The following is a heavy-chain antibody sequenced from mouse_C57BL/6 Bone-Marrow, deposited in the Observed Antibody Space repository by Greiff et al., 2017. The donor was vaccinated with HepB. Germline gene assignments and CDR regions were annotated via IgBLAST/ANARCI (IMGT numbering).Heavy chain of an antibody. Sequence: EVKLVESGGGLVKPGGSLKLSCAASGFTFSNFGMSWVRQTPEKRLEWVASMSSISSTYYQDSVKGRFTVSRDNARNILYLQMSSLRSEDTAMYYCARSHGGNYVGYFDYWGQGTALTVSS. CDR2: MSSISST. D-gene: IGHD2-1*01. V-gene: IGHV5-6-5*01. J-gene: IGHJ2*01. CDR1: GFTFSNFG. CDR3: ARSHGGNYVGYFDY.